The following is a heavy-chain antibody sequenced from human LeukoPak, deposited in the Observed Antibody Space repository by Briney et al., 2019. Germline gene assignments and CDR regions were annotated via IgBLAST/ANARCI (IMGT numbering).Heavy chain of an antibody. CDR1: RFTFSNYA. D-gene: IGHD3-22*01. Sequence: GGSLRLSCAASRFTFSNYAMHWARQAPCKGLEWVAVMSYDGANEYYADSVKGRFTISRDNAKNSLYLQMNSLRAEDTAVYYCARGITMIVVAPVGMDVWGQGTTVTVSS. CDR3: ARGITMIVVAPVGMDV. J-gene: IGHJ6*02. V-gene: IGHV3-30-3*01. CDR2: MSYDGANE.